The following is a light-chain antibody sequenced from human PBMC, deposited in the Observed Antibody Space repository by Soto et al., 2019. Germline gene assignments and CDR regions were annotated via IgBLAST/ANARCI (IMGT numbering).Light chain of an antibody. J-gene: IGKJ3*01. CDR2: KTS. CDR1: QSISSW. V-gene: IGKV1-5*03. Sequence: DIQMTQSPSTLSASVGDRVTITCRASQSISSWLAWYQQKPGKAPKLLIYKTSSLASGVPSRFSGSESGTGFTLTISSLQPDDFATYYCQQHLTYPFTFGPGTKVDIK. CDR3: QQHLTYPFT.